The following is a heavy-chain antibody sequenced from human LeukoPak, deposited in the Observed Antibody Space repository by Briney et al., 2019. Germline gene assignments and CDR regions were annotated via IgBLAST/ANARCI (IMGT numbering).Heavy chain of an antibody. D-gene: IGHD6-13*01. J-gene: IGHJ4*02. CDR1: GFTFDDYA. CDR3: AKDIGEQQLGNFDY. CDR2: ISWNSGSI. V-gene: IGHV3-9*01. Sequence: GGSLRLSCAASGFTFDDYAMHWVRQAPGKGLEWVSGISWNSGSIGYADSVKGRFTISRDNAKNSLYLQMNSLRAEDTALYYCAKDIGEQQLGNFDYWGQGTLVTVPS.